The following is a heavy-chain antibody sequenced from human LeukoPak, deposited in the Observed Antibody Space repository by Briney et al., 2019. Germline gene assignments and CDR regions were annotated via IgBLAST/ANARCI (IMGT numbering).Heavy chain of an antibody. Sequence: KTSETLSLTCTVSGGSISSYYWSWIRQPPGKGLEWIGYIYYSGSTNYNPSLKSRVTISVDTSKNQFSLKLSSVTAADTAVYYCARIYDSSGYYLDYWGQGTLVTVSS. CDR2: IYYSGST. J-gene: IGHJ4*02. CDR1: GGSISSYY. V-gene: IGHV4-59*08. D-gene: IGHD3-22*01. CDR3: ARIYDSSGYYLDY.